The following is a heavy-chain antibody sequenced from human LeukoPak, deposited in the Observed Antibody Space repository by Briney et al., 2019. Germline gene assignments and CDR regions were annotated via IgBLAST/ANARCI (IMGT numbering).Heavy chain of an antibody. V-gene: IGHV3-21*01. CDR3: ARERGYSYGYGDY. D-gene: IGHD5-18*01. J-gene: IGHJ4*02. CDR2: ISSSSSNI. CDR1: GFTFSSYS. Sequence: GGSLRLSCAGSGFTFSSYSMNWVRQAPGKGLEWVPSISSSSSNIYYADSVKGRFTISRDNAKNSLYLQMNSLRAEDTAVYYCARERGYSYGYGDYWGQGTLVTVSS.